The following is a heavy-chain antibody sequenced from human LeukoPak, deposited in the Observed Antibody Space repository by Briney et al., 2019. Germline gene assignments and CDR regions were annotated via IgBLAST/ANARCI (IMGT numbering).Heavy chain of an antibody. CDR1: GYTLTELS. CDR2: FDPEDGET. Sequence: ASVKVSCKVSGYTLTELSMHWVRQAPGKGLEWMGGFDPEDGETIYAQKFQGRVTMTEDTSTDTAYMELSSLSSEDTAVYYCATRDVRFLEWLTESPFDYWGQGTMVTVSS. D-gene: IGHD3-3*01. CDR3: ATRDVRFLEWLTESPFDY. V-gene: IGHV1-24*01. J-gene: IGHJ4*02.